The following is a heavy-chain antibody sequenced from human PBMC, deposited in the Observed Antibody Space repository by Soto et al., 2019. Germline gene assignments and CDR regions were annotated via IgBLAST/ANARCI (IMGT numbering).Heavy chain of an antibody. CDR2: IYFTGST. CDR3: ARGAVLDVVAAVKSELDP. J-gene: IGHJ5*02. D-gene: IGHD5-12*01. Sequence: SETLSLSCPVSGDTVNDGDYFWSWIRQSAGRGREWLGYIYFTGSTYYSTSLKSRLHISRDKSKNHFSLEMTSVTVADTAVYFCARGAVLDVVAAVKSELDPWGPGLLVT. V-gene: IGHV4-30-4*02. CDR1: GDTVNDGDYF.